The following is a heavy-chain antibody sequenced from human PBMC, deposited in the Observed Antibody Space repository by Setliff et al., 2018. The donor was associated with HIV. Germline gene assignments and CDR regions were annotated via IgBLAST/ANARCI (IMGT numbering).Heavy chain of an antibody. J-gene: IGHJ6*03. D-gene: IGHD3-10*01. CDR1: GFTFTNSA. Sequence: VASVKVSCKASGFTFTNSAMQWVRQARGQRLEWIGWIVVGSYNTNYAQKFQERVTITRDLSTSTAYMELSSLRSEDTAVYYCAAASNRRVRGVNLHYYYYMYVWGKGTTVTVS. CDR2: IVVGSYNT. V-gene: IGHV1-58*02. CDR3: AAASNRRVRGVNLHYYYYMYV.